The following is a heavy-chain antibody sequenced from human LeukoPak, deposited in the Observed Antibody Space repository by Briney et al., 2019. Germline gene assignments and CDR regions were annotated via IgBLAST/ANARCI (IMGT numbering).Heavy chain of an antibody. CDR1: GFTFSSSG. J-gene: IGHJ4*02. V-gene: IGHV3-30*02. CDR2: IRYDGRNK. CDR3: AKDLFYY. Sequence: PGGSLRLSCAASGFTFSSSGVHWVRQAPGKGLEWVAFIRYDGRNKYYADSVKGRFTISRDNSKSTLYLQMNSLRAEDTAVYYCAKDLFYYWGQGTLVTVSS.